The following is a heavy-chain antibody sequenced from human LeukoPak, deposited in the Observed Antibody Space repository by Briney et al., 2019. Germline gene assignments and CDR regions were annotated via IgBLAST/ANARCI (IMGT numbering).Heavy chain of an antibody. V-gene: IGHV3-7*01. CDR2: INQDGSEK. J-gene: IGHJ4*02. CDR3: ADPPSDF. CDR1: GFNFNSKW. Sequence: PGGSLRLSCATSGFNFNSKWMTWVRQAPGKGLERVANINQDGSEKYHGDSVKGRFTISRDNAKSSLFLEMSSLRAEDTAVCYCADPPSDFWGQGTLVAVSS.